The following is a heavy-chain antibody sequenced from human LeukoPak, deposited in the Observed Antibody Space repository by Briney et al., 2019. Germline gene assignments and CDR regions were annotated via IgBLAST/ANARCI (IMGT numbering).Heavy chain of an antibody. V-gene: IGHV4-30-4*08. D-gene: IGHD4-17*01. J-gene: IGHJ4*02. CDR2: IYYSGST. Sequence: SWVRQAPGKGLEWIGYIYYSGSTYYNPSLKSRVTISVDTSKNQFSLKLSSVTAADTAVYYCARSGDYGDYYWGQGTLVTVSS. CDR3: ARSGDYGDYY.